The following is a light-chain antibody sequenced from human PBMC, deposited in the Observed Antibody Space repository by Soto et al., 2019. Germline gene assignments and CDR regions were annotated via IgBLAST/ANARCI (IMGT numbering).Light chain of an antibody. J-gene: IGKJ1*01. CDR2: DAS. CDR1: QGIRDA. CDR3: LQHISYAET. V-gene: IGKV1-17*01. Sequence: DIQMTQSPSSLSASVGDRVTINCRASQGIRDALGWYQQKPGKAPKRLIYDASSLQSGVPSRFRGRGSGTEFTLTIRSLQREDVANYYCLQHISYAETFGQGTQVEIK.